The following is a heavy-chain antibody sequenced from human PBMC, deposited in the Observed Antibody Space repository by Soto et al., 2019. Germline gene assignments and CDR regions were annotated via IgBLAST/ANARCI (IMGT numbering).Heavy chain of an antibody. Sequence: QVQLVQSGAEVKKPGASVKVSCKASGYTFTSYDINWVRQATGQGLEWMGWMNPNSGNTGYAQKSQGRVPITTNTSISTAYMELSSLRSEDTAVYYCSRRKRDYYYYCMDVWGQGTTVTVSS. CDR2: MNPNSGNT. V-gene: IGHV1-8*01. CDR1: GYTFTSYD. CDR3: SRRKRDYYYYCMDV. J-gene: IGHJ6*02.